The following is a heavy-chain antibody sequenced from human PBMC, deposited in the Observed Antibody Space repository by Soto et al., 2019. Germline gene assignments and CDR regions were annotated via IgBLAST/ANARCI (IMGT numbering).Heavy chain of an antibody. D-gene: IGHD5-12*01. CDR1: GGTFSSYA. Sequence: QVQWVQSGAEVRQPASSVKVSCKTSGGTFSSYAISWVRQAPGQGLEWMGGIVPIVDTSTYAQKFQGRVTITADESTSTVYMELSSLRSDDTAVYYCVRVVAIPGYPDNWGQGTLVTVSS. V-gene: IGHV1-69*12. J-gene: IGHJ4*02. CDR2: IVPIVDTS. CDR3: VRVVAIPGYPDN.